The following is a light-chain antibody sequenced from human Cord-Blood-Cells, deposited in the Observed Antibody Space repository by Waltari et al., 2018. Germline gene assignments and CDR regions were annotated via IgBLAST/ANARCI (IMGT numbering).Light chain of an antibody. Sequence: EIVLTPPPGTLSLSPGERATLSCRASQSVSSSYLALYQQKPGQAPRLLIYGASSRTTGIPDRFSGSGSGTDFTLTISRLEPEDVAVYYCQQYGSSPLTFGGGTKVEIK. CDR3: QQYGSSPLT. CDR1: QSVSSSY. J-gene: IGKJ4*01. V-gene: IGKV3-20*01. CDR2: GAS.